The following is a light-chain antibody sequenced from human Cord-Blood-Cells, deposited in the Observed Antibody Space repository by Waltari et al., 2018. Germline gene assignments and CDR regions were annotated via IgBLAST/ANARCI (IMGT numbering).Light chain of an antibody. Sequence: AIQMTQPPSSLSASVGDRVTITCRASQGIRNDLGWYQQKPGKAPKLLSYAASSLQSGVPSRFSGSGSGTDFTLTISSLQPEDFATYYCLQDYNDPPTFCQGTKVEIK. CDR3: LQDYNDPPT. V-gene: IGKV1-6*01. CDR2: AAS. CDR1: QGIRND. J-gene: IGKJ1*01.